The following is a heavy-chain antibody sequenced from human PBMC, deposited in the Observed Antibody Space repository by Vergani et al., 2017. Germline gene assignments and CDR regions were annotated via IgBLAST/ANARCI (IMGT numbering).Heavy chain of an antibody. CDR2: INPNSGGK. J-gene: IGHJ6*02. CDR3: ASPSEIAAAGHYYYYGMDV. D-gene: IGHD6-13*01. Sequence: QVQLVQSGAEVKKPGASVKVSCKASGYTFTGYYMHCVRQAPGQGLEWMGWINPNSGGKNYAQKFQARVTMTRDTSISTAYMELSRLRSDDTAVYYCASPSEIAAAGHYYYYGMDVWGQGTTATVSS. V-gene: IGHV1-2*02. CDR1: GYTFTGYY.